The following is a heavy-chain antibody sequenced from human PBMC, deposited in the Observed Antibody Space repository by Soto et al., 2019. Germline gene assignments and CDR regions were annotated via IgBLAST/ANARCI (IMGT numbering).Heavy chain of an antibody. D-gene: IGHD3-22*01. Sequence: QVQLQESGPGLVKPSETLSLTCTVSGGSISSYYWSWIRQPPGKGLEWIGYIYYSGSTNYNPSLKSRVTISVDTSKNQFSLKLSSVTAADTAVYYCARERRYYYDSSGYYPDDAFDIWGQGTMVTVSS. CDR2: IYYSGST. J-gene: IGHJ3*02. CDR1: GGSISSYY. V-gene: IGHV4-59*01. CDR3: ARERRYYYDSSGYYPDDAFDI.